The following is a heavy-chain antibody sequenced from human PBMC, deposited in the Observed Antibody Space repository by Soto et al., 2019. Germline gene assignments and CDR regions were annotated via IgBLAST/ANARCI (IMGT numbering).Heavy chain of an antibody. CDR1: GGSFSGYY. CDR2: INHSGST. Sequence: SETLSLTCAVYGGSFSGYYWSWIRQPPGKGLEWIGEINHSGSTNYNPSLKSRVTIPVDTSKNQFSLKLSSVTAADTAVYYCATVDTAMVNYWGQGTLVTVSS. J-gene: IGHJ4*02. D-gene: IGHD5-18*01. V-gene: IGHV4-34*01. CDR3: ATVDTAMVNY.